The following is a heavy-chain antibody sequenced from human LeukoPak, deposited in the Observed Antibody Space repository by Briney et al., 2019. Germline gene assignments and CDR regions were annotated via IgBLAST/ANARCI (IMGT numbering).Heavy chain of an antibody. CDR3: ASSPYCSSTSCYTRWFDP. CDR1: GGSISSYY. D-gene: IGHD2-2*02. Sequence: SETLSLTCTVSGGSISSYYWSWIRQPPGKGLEWIGYIYYSGSTNYNPSLKSRVTISVDTSKNQFSLKLSSVTAADTAVYYCASSPYCSSTSCYTRWFDPWGQGTLVTVSS. J-gene: IGHJ5*02. CDR2: IYYSGST. V-gene: IGHV4-59*01.